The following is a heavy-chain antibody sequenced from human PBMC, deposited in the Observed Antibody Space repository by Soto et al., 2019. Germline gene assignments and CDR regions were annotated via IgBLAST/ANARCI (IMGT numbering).Heavy chain of an antibody. Sequence: ASVKVSCKASGYTFTSSAMHWVRQAPGQRLEWMGWINAGNGNTKYSQKFQGRVTITRDTSASTAYMELSSLRSEDTAVYYCASPSGRRRGYSYGSGDYGMDVWGQGTTVTVSS. CDR3: ASPSGRRRGYSYGSGDYGMDV. CDR2: INAGNGNT. CDR1: GYTFTSSA. D-gene: IGHD5-18*01. V-gene: IGHV1-3*01. J-gene: IGHJ6*02.